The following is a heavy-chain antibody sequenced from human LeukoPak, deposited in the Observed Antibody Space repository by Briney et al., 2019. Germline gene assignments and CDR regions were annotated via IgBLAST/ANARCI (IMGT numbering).Heavy chain of an antibody. D-gene: IGHD3-3*01. V-gene: IGHV4-39*01. CDR3: ASSHYDFWSGHSFDY. CDR1: GGSISSSSYY. CDR2: IYYSGST. Sequence: SETLSLTCTVSGGSISSSSYYWGWIRQPPGKGLEWIGSIYYSGSTYYNRPLKSRVTISVDTYKNQFSLKLSSVTAADTAVYYCASSHYDFWSGHSFDYWGQGTLVTVSS. J-gene: IGHJ4*02.